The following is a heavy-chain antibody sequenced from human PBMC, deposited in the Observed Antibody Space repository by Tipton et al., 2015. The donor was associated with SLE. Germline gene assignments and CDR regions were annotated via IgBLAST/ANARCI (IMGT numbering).Heavy chain of an antibody. CDR2: IYYSGST. D-gene: IGHD6-6*01. Sequence: TLSLTCTVSGGSISSHYWSWIRQPPGKGLEWIGYIYYSGSTNYNPSLKSRVTISVDTSKNQFSLKLSSVTAADTAVYYCARGRRSIAARRGPAFGYWGQGTLVTVSS. CDR3: ARGRRSIAARRGPAFGY. J-gene: IGHJ4*02. CDR1: GGSISSHY. V-gene: IGHV4-59*11.